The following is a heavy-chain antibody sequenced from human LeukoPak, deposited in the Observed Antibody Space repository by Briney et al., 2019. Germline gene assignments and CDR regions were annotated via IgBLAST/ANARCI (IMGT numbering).Heavy chain of an antibody. J-gene: IGHJ4*02. V-gene: IGHV3-11*05. D-gene: IGHD3-3*01. CDR1: TFTLSDDY. CDR2: ISPGSSYK. Sequence: GGSLRLSCTASTFTLSDDYMAWIRQAPGKGLEWVSSISPGSSYKYSADSVKGRFTISRDDAENSVYLQINSLRAEDTAVYYCAKDGADYDSDYFDYWGQGTLVTVSS. CDR3: AKDGADYDSDYFDY.